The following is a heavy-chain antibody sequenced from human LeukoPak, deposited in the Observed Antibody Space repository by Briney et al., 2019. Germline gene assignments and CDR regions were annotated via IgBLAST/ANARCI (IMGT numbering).Heavy chain of an antibody. J-gene: IGHJ3*02. V-gene: IGHV4-38-2*02. CDR2: IYHSGST. D-gene: IGHD3-16*01. CDR3: ASYTDGFDI. CDR1: GYSISSGYD. Sequence: SETLSLTCTVSGYSISSGYDWGWIRQPPGKGLEWIGSIYHSGSTYYNPSLKSRVTISVDTSKNQFSLKLSSVTAADTAVYYCASYTDGFDIWGQGTMVTVSS.